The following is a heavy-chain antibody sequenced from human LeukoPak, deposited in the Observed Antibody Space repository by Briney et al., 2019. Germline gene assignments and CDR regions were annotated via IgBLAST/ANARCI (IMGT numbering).Heavy chain of an antibody. D-gene: IGHD3-3*01. CDR3: ARGYYDFWSGAILGYNWFDP. Sequence: SETLSRTCTVSGGSISSYYWSWIRQPPGKGLEWIGYIHYSGSTNYNPSLKSRVTISVDTSKNQFSLKLSSVTAADTAVYYCARGYYDFWSGAILGYNWFDPWGQGTLVTVSS. J-gene: IGHJ5*02. CDR1: GGSISSYY. CDR2: IHYSGST. V-gene: IGHV4-59*01.